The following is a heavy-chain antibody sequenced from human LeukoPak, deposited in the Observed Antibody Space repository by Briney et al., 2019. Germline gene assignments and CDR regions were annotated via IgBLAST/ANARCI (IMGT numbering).Heavy chain of an antibody. V-gene: IGHV4-39*07. CDR3: ARDVTVRGSPYRRYFDF. CDR2: IYYSGST. D-gene: IGHD3-10*01. CDR1: GGSISSSSYY. J-gene: IGHJ4*02. Sequence: PSETLSLTCTVSGGSISSSSYYWGWIRQPPGKGLEWIGSIYYSGSTYYNPSLKSRVAISVDTAKKQVSLRLTSLTAADTAVYYCARDVTVRGSPYRRYFDFWGQGSLVAVSS.